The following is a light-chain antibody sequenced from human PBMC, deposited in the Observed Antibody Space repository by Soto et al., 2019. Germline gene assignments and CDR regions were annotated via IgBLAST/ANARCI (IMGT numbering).Light chain of an antibody. J-gene: IGLJ3*02. CDR1: SSDFGTYNI. Sequence: QSALTQPASVSGSPGQSITISCTGTSSDFGTYNIVSWYQHHPGKPPKVIIYETYKRPSGVSNRFSGSKSGNTASLTISGLQAEDEADYYCCSYTGTLSGGGTKLTVL. V-gene: IGLV2-23*01. CDR2: ETY. CDR3: CSYTGTL.